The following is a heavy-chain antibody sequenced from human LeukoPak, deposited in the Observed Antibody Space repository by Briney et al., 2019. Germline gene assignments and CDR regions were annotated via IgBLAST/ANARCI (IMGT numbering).Heavy chain of an antibody. V-gene: IGHV3-23*01. CDR1: GFTFNNYA. CDR3: AKDRANWGHSGDY. J-gene: IGHJ4*02. CDR2: ISGSGATT. D-gene: IGHD7-27*01. Sequence: PGGSLRLSCAASGFTFNNYAMSWVRQAPGKGLECVAAISGSGATTYYGDSVKGRFTISRDNSKNTLYLQMNSLRADDTAVYYCAKDRANWGHSGDYWGQGTRVTVSS.